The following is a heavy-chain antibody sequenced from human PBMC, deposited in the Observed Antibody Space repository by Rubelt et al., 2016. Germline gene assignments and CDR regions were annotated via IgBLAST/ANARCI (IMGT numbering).Heavy chain of an antibody. D-gene: IGHD2-21*01. CDR1: GFSLSGYS. CDR3: VRCYLSNSFDQ. Sequence: EVQMVESGGGLVQPGGSLRLSCAASGFSLSGYSMDWVRQVPGKGLAWISYISGDSGTIYYADTVRGIFTFYRDNGRNTLYLQMTRLRAEDTAVYYCVRCYLSNSFDQWGQGTLVTASS. J-gene: IGHJ4*02. CDR2: ISGDSGTI. V-gene: IGHV3-48*04.